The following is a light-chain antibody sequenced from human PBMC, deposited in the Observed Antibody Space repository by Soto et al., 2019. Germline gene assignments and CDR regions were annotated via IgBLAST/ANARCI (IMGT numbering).Light chain of an antibody. V-gene: IGLV2-14*01. CDR3: NSYTNSGSFV. Sequence: QSVLTQPASVSGSPGQSITISCTGTSSGVGGYDYVSWYQHHPGKAPKLTIYEVSNRPSGVSNRFSGSKSGNTASLTISGLQAEDEADYYCNSYTNSGSFVFGTGTKV. CDR2: EVS. J-gene: IGLJ1*01. CDR1: SSGVGGYDY.